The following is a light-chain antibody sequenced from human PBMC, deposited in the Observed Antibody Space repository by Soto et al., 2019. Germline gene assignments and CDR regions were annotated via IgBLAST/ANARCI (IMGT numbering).Light chain of an antibody. CDR1: QTISSH. V-gene: IGKV1-39*01. Sequence: DIQMTQSPSSLSASVGDRVIITCRASQTISSHLTWYQQKPGKAPNLLVYAASSLQSGVPSRFTGSGSGTDFTLTISSLQPEDFATYFCQQSYTTPITFGQGTRLEI. J-gene: IGKJ5*01. CDR2: AAS. CDR3: QQSYTTPIT.